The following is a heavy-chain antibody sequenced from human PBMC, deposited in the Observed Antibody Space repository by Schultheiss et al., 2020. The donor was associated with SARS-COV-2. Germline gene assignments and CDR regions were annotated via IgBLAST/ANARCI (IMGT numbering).Heavy chain of an antibody. Sequence: GGSLRLSCAASGFTFSSYAMHWVRQAPGKGLEWVAVISYDGSNKYYADSVKGRFTISRDNSKNTLYLQMNSLRAEDTAVYYCAKDPKVLGATTIYYYYGMDVWGQGTTVTVSS. CDR3: AKDPKVLGATTIYYYYGMDV. V-gene: IGHV3-30*04. CDR1: GFTFSSYA. CDR2: ISYDGSNK. D-gene: IGHD1-26*01. J-gene: IGHJ6*02.